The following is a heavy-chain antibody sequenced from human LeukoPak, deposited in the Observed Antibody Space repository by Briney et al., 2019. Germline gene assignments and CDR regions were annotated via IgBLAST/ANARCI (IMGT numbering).Heavy chain of an antibody. D-gene: IGHD6-19*01. CDR3: ARRDTGWNYCDY. Sequence: SETLSLTCTISGDSINGHYWSWIRQPPGKRLEWIGDIHYKGSTNYNLSLKSRVTITVDKSKNHLSLNLTSVVAAETAIYYCARRDTGWNYCDYWGQGILVTVSS. V-gene: IGHV4-59*08. CDR2: IHYKGST. J-gene: IGHJ4*02. CDR1: GDSINGHY.